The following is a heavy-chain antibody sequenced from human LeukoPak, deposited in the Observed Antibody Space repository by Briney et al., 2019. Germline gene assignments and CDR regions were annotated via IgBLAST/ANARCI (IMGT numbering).Heavy chain of an antibody. CDR2: KRTKAYGGTT. CDR1: GFTFGDYG. CDR3: TRRAYDSSGYYSDN. D-gene: IGHD3-22*01. Sequence: GLSLRLSCTSSGFTFGDYGMSWVRQAPGKGLEWVGVKRTKAYGGTTEYAASVKGRFTISRDDSKSIAYLQMNSLKTEDTAVYYCTRRAYDSSGYYSDNWGQGTLVTVSS. J-gene: IGHJ4*02. V-gene: IGHV3-49*04.